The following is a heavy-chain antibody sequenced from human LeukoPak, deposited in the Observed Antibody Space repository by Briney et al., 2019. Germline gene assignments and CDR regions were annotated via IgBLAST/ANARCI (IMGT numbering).Heavy chain of an antibody. V-gene: IGHV4-39*07. Sequence: PSETLSLTCNVSGASMSNYYWVWIRQPPGKGLEWIGSIYHSGTTYSGSTYYNPSLKSRVTRSLDTSKNQFSLKVGSMTAADTAVYYCARAGGYGLIDYWGQGTMVTVSS. CDR2: IYHSGTTYSGST. CDR1: GASMSNYY. CDR3: ARAGGYGLIDY. J-gene: IGHJ4*02. D-gene: IGHD5-18*01.